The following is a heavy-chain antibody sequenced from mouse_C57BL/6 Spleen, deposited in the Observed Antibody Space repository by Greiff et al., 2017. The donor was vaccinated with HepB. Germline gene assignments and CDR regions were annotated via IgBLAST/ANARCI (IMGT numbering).Heavy chain of an antibody. CDR2: INPNNGGT. CDR1: GYTFTDYT. J-gene: IGHJ1*03. CDR3: ARRGYDGYYLDV. V-gene: IGHV1-22*01. D-gene: IGHD2-3*01. Sequence: EVKLQESGPELVKPGASVKMSCKASGYTFTDYTMHWVKPSHGKSLEWIGYINPNNGGTSYNQKFKGKATLTVNKSSSTAYMELRSLTSEDSAVYYCARRGYDGYYLDVWGTGTTVTVSS.